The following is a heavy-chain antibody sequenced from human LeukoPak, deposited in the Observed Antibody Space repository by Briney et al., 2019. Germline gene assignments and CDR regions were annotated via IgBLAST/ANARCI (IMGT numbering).Heavy chain of an antibody. Sequence: PGGSLRLSCAASGFTFSNYAMRWVRQTPGKGLEWVAVISYDGSNKYYADSVKGRFTISRDNSKNTVYLQVNSLRSDDTAVYYCTRDKYANGYYEGDYWGQGTLVTVSS. CDR3: TRDKYANGYYEGDY. J-gene: IGHJ4*02. CDR2: ISYDGSNK. D-gene: IGHD1-26*01. V-gene: IGHV3-30-3*01. CDR1: GFTFSNYA.